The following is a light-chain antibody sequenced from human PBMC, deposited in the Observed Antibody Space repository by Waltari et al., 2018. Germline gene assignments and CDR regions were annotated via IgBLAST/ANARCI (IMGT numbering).Light chain of an antibody. CDR1: SSDVGGYNH. V-gene: IGLV2-14*01. J-gene: IGLJ3*02. CDR3: SSYTSSSTWV. CDR2: DVS. Sequence: QSALTRPSSVSGSPGQSITTSCTGTSSDVGGYNHVSWYQQHPGKAPTLMIYDVSKRPSGVSNRFSGSKSGNTASLTISGLQAEDEADYYCSSYTSSSTWVFGGGTKLTVL.